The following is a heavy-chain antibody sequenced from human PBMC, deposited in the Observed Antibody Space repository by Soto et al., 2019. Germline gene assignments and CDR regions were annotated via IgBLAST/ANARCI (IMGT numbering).Heavy chain of an antibody. J-gene: IGHJ6*03. CDR3: AKGAYYDFSEEYYYYYYYMDV. CDR1: GFTFSSYA. Sequence: PGGSLRLSCAASGFTFSSYAMSWVRQAPGKGLEWVSAISGSGGSTYYADSVKGRFTISRDNSKNTLYLQMNSLRAGDTAVYYCAKGAYYDFSEEYYYYYYYMDVWGKGTTVTVSS. V-gene: IGHV3-23*01. CDR2: ISGSGGST. D-gene: IGHD3-3*01.